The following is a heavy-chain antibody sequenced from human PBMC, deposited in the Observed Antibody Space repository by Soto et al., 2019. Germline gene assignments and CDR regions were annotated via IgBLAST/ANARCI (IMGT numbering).Heavy chain of an antibody. CDR2: ISYDGSNK. Sequence: LRLSCAASGFTFSSYAMHWVRQAPGKGLEWVAVISYDGSNKYYADSVKGRFTISRDNSKNTLYLQMNSLRAEDTAVYYCARARGDGYTADYWGQGTLVTVSS. J-gene: IGHJ4*02. V-gene: IGHV3-30-3*01. D-gene: IGHD3-10*01. CDR3: ARARGDGYTADY. CDR1: GFTFSSYA.